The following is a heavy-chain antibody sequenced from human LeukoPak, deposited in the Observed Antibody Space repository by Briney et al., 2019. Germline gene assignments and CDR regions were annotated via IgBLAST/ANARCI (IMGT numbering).Heavy chain of an antibody. V-gene: IGHV3-23*01. CDR1: GFTFSSYS. J-gene: IGHJ4*02. Sequence: GGSLRLSCAASGFTFSSYSMNWVRQAPGKGLEWVSAISGSGGSTYYADSVKGRFTISRDNSKNTLYLQMNSLRAEDTAVYYCARGGIPKWSRWGQGTLVTVSS. CDR2: ISGSGGST. CDR3: ARGGIPKWSR. D-gene: IGHD2-8*01.